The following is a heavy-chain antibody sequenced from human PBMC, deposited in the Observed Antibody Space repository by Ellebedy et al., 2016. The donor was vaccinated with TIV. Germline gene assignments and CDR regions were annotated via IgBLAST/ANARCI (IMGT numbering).Heavy chain of an antibody. CDR1: GFTFSNYA. D-gene: IGHD3-10*01. J-gene: IGHJ4*02. CDR3: ARGQRFGESSFDY. V-gene: IGHV3-48*02. Sequence: GESLKISCAASGFTFSNYAMSWVRQAPGKGLEWVAYISGRGSSIYHADSVKGRFTISRDNAKNSLSLQMNSLRDEDTAVYYCARGQRFGESSFDYWGQGTLVTVSS. CDR2: ISGRGSSI.